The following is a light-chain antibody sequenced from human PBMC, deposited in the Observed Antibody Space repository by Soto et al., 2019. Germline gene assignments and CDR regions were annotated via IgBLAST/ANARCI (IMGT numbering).Light chain of an antibody. CDR2: DVS. J-gene: IGLJ1*01. Sequence: QSALTQPASVSGSPGQSIAISCTGTSSDVGGYKYVSWYQQYPGKAPKLMIHDVSNRPSGVSDRFSGSKSGNTASLTISGLQSEDEADYYCSSYTSSSSYVFGTGTQLTVL. CDR3: SSYTSSSSYV. V-gene: IGLV2-14*01. CDR1: SSDVGGYKY.